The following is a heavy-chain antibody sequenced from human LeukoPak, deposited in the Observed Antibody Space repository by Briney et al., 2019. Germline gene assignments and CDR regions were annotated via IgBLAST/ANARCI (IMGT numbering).Heavy chain of an antibody. CDR1: GGSFSGYY. CDR2: INHSGST. V-gene: IGHV4-34*01. J-gene: IGHJ5*02. CDR3: ARIGSPTLNWFDPWGRFDP. D-gene: IGHD3-10*01. Sequence: SETLSLTCAVYGGSFSGYYWSWIRQPPGKGLEWIGEINHSGSTNYNPSLKSRVTISVDTPKNQFSLKLSSVTAADTAVYYCARIGSPTLNWFDPWGRFDPWGQGTLVTVSS.